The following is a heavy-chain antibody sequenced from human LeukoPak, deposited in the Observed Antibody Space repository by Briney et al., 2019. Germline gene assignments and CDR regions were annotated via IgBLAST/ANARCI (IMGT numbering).Heavy chain of an antibody. V-gene: IGHV3-11*04. J-gene: IGHJ4*02. CDR2: ISTSGSTI. CDR1: GFTFSDYY. CDR3: ARRSYWNDVLDY. D-gene: IGHD1-1*01. Sequence: GGSLRLSCAASGFTFSDYYMSWIRQAPGKGLEWLSYISTSGSTIYYADSVRGRFTISRDNAKNSLYLQIISLRAEDTAVYYCARRSYWNDVLDYWGQGTLVTVSS.